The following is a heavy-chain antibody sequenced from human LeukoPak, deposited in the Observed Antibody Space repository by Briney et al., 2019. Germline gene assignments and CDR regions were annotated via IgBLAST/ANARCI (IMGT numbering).Heavy chain of an antibody. V-gene: IGHV1-69*05. CDR3: ASSLEHIVVVTARVERLLGVSQH. CDR1: GGTFSSYA. CDR2: IIPIFGTA. Sequence: SVKVSCKASGGTFSSYAISWVRQAPGQGLEWMGGIIPIFGTANYAQKFQGRVTITTDESTSTAYMELSSLRSEDTAVYYCASSLEHIVVVTARVERLLGVSQHWGQGTLVTVSS. D-gene: IGHD2-21*02. J-gene: IGHJ1*01.